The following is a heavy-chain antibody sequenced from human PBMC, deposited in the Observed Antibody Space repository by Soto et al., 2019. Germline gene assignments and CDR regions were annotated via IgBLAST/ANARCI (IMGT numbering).Heavy chain of an antibody. CDR1: GFTFTSSA. CDR2: IVVGSGNT. J-gene: IGHJ6*02. V-gene: IGHV1-58*01. Sequence: VASVKVSCKASGFTFTSSAVQWVRQARGQRLEWIGWIVVGSGNTNYAQKFQERVTITRDMSTSTAYMELSSLRSEDTAVYYCAANTGGYYYYYYGMDVWGQGTTVTVSS. CDR3: AANTGGYYYYYYGMDV. D-gene: IGHD2-8*02.